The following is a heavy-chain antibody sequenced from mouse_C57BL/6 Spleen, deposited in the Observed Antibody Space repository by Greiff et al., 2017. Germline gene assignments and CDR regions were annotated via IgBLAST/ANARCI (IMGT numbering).Heavy chain of an antibody. Sequence: VQLQESGPGLVAPSQSLSITCTVSGFSLTRYGVHWVRQPPGQGLEWLVVIWRDGSTTYNSALNSRLSISKDNSTSQVFLKMNSLQTDDTAMYSCARHGWLGGYLDYWGQGTTLTVSS. CDR1: GFSLTRYG. D-gene: IGHD2-3*01. V-gene: IGHV2-6-1*01. J-gene: IGHJ2*01. CDR2: IWRDGST. CDR3: ARHGWLGGYLDY.